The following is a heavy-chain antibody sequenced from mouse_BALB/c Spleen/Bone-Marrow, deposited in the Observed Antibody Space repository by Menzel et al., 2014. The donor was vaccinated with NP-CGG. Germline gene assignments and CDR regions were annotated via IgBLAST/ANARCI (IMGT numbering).Heavy chain of an antibody. CDR3: ARQLNSSGYVLDY. V-gene: IGHV5-12-2*01. CDR1: GFTFSSYT. Sequence: EVKVVESGGGLVQPGGSLKLSRAASGFTFSSYTMSWIRQTPEKRLEWVAYISDGGGRAYYPDTVKGRFTISRDNAKNTLYLQMSSLKSEDTAMYYCARQLNSSGYVLDYWGQGTTLTVSS. J-gene: IGHJ2*01. CDR2: ISDGGGRA. D-gene: IGHD3-1*01.